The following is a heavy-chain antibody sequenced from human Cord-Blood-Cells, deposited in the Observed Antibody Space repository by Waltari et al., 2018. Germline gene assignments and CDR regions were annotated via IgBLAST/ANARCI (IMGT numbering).Heavy chain of an antibody. D-gene: IGHD3-22*01. CDR1: GGSISSGGYY. J-gene: IGHJ4*02. V-gene: IGHV4-31*03. CDR3: ARLYYYDSSGYYFDY. CDR2: IYYSGST. Sequence: QVQLQESGPGLVKPSQTLSLTCTVSGGSISSGGYYWSWTRLHPGKGLEWIGYIYYSGSTYYNPSLKSRVTISVDTSKNQFSLKLSSVTAADTAVYYCARLYYYDSSGYYFDYWGQGTLVTVSS.